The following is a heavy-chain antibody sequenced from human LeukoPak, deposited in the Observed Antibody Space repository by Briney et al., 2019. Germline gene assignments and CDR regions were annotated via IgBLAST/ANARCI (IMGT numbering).Heavy chain of an antibody. CDR3: AGWGFANYYYYYGMDV. D-gene: IGHD6-19*01. CDR1: GGSISGYY. Sequence: SETLSLTCTVSGGSISGYYWSWIRQPPGKGLEWIGYIYYSGSTNYNPSLKSRVTISVDTSKNQFSLKLSSVTAADTAVYYCAGWGFANYYYYYGMDVWGQGTTVTVSS. J-gene: IGHJ6*02. V-gene: IGHV4-59*01. CDR2: IYYSGST.